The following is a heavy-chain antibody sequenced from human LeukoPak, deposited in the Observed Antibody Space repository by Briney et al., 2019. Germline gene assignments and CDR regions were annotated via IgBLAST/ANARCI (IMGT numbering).Heavy chain of an antibody. CDR2: ISGSGGST. CDR3: AKGPYCGGDCYSASWFDP. J-gene: IGHJ5*02. Sequence: GGSLRLSCAASGFTFSSYAMGWVRQAPGKGLEWVSAISGSGGSTYYADSVKGRFTISRDNSKNTLYLQMNSLRAEDTAVYYCAKGPYCGGDCYSASWFDPWGQGTLVTVSS. D-gene: IGHD2-21*02. CDR1: GFTFSSYA. V-gene: IGHV3-23*01.